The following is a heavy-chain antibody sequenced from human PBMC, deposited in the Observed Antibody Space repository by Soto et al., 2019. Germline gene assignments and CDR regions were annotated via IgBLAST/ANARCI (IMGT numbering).Heavy chain of an antibody. CDR3: TRGRLYYDSGTYAN. D-gene: IGHD3-10*01. V-gene: IGHV4-34*01. J-gene: IGHJ4*02. CDR1: GWSFSYYC. CDR2: ISPSGTT. Sequence: SETLSLTCAVYGWSFSYYCWSWIRQSPGKGLEWIGEISPSGTTKYNPSLKSRVIISMHTSTNQFSLYLSSVTAADTAVYYCTRGRLYYDSGTYANWGQGTLVTVSS.